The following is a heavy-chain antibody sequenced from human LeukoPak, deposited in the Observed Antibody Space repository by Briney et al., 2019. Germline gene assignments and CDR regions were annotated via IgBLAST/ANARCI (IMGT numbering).Heavy chain of an antibody. D-gene: IGHD1-26*01. CDR3: ARTTVRWELPGAAFDI. J-gene: IGHJ3*02. Sequence: ASVKVSCKASGYTFTGYYMHWVRQAHGQGLECMGWINPNSGGTNYAQKFQGRVTMTRDTSISTAYMELSRLRSDDTAVYYCARTTVRWELPGAAFDIWGQGTMVTVSS. CDR2: INPNSGGT. CDR1: GYTFTGYY. V-gene: IGHV1-2*02.